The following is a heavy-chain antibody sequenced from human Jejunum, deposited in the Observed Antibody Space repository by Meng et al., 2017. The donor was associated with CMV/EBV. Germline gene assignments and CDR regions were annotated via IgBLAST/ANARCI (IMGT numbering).Heavy chain of an antibody. D-gene: IGHD2-15*01. J-gene: IGHJ4*02. V-gene: IGHV3-7*01. Sequence: CAASGFSFSTYWMTWVRQGPGKGLEWLANIKEDGGQKNYVDSLKGRFTISRDNAKNSLYLQMNTLRADDTAVYYCVRDAGWFHFDYWGQGTLVTVSS. CDR3: VRDAGWFHFDY. CDR1: GFSFSTYW. CDR2: IKEDGGQK.